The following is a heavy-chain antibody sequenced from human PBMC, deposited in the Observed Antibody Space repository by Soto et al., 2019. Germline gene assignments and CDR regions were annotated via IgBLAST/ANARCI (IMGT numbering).Heavy chain of an antibody. Sequence: GGSVRLSCAVSGFTVSTYGMHWVRQAPGKGLEWVAVISRDGGTKYYADSVKGRFTISRDNSRNTLFLEMNSLRGDDMAVYYCTGEVASGYWGQGTLVTVSS. CDR2: ISRDGGTK. V-gene: IGHV3-30*03. J-gene: IGHJ4*02. CDR3: TGEVASGY. CDR1: GFTVSTYG. D-gene: IGHD2-8*02.